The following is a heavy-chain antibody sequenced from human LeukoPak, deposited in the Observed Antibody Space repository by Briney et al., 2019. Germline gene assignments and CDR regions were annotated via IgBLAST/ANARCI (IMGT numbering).Heavy chain of an antibody. CDR1: GFTFGSYG. CDR2: ITPNADRT. V-gene: IGHV3-23*01. J-gene: IGHJ4*02. Sequence: GGSLRLSCAASGFTFGSYGMSWVRQAPGKGLEWVSFITPNADRTSYADSVEGRFTISRDNPRNTLYMQMNSLRVEDTAMYYCVRNPNSGYSYSDYWGQGTLVTVSS. D-gene: IGHD5-18*01. CDR3: VRNPNSGYSYSDY.